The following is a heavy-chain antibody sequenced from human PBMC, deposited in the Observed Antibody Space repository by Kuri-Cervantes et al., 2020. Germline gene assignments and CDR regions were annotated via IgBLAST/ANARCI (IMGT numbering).Heavy chain of an antibody. Sequence: GGSLRLSCAASGFTFSDYYMTWIRQAPGKGLEWVSYISSSGNTIYYADSVKGRFTISRDDAKNSLYLQMNSLRAEDTAVYYCAKDPRGGYETSYFDYWGQGTLVTVSS. D-gene: IGHD1-1*01. V-gene: IGHV3-11*04. CDR1: GFTFSDYY. CDR2: ISSSGNTI. J-gene: IGHJ4*02. CDR3: AKDPRGGYETSYFDY.